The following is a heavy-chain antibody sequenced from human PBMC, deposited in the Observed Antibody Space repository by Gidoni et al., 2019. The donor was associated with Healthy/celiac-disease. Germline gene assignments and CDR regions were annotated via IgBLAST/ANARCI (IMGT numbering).Heavy chain of an antibody. CDR3: ARRAWDGDYEDPFSYFDY. CDR2: IWYDGSNK. D-gene: IGHD4-17*01. V-gene: IGHV3-33*01. CDR1: GFTFSSYG. Sequence: QVQLVESGGGVVQPGRSLRLSCAASGFTFSSYGMHWVRQAPGKGLEWVAVIWYDGSNKYYADSVKGRFTISRDNSKNTLYLQMNSLRAEDTAVYYCARRAWDGDYEDPFSYFDYWGQGTLVTVSS. J-gene: IGHJ4*02.